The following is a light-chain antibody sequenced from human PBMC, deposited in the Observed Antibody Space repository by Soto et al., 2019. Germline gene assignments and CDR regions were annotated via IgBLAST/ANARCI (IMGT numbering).Light chain of an antibody. J-gene: IGLJ1*01. CDR1: SSDVGGYNY. Sequence: QSALTQPASVSGSPGQSITISCTGTSSDVGGYNYVSWYQQHPGKAPELMIYEVSNRPSGVSNRFSGSKSGHTASLTISGLQSEDEADYFCTSYTSSTTLEVFGTGTKVTVL. V-gene: IGLV2-14*01. CDR2: EVS. CDR3: TSYTSSTTLEV.